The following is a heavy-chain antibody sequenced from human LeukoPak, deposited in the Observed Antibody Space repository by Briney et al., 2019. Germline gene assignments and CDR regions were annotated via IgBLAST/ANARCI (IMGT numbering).Heavy chain of an antibody. V-gene: IGHV3-43*02. CDR2: ISADGGSA. Sequence: GGSLRLSCVASGLNFGKSAMHWVRQAPGKGLEWVSLISADGGSAFSADSVKGRFSISRDNSKNSLYLQMDSLRSEDTGMYYCAKESGKFDYWGQGTLVVVSS. CDR1: GLNFGKSA. J-gene: IGHJ4*02. CDR3: AKESGKFDY.